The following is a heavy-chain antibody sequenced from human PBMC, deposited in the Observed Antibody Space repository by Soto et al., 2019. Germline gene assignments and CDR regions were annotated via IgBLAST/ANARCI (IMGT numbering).Heavy chain of an antibody. CDR3: ARDNGGDYDFWSGLARNYYYYGMDV. V-gene: IGHV1-24*01. J-gene: IGHJ6*02. D-gene: IGHD3-3*01. CDR1: GYTLTELS. Sequence: ASVKVSCKVSGYTLTELSMHWVRQAPGKGLEWMGGFDPEDGETIYAQKFQGRVTMTEDTSTDTAYMELSRLRSEDTAAYYCARDNGGDYDFWSGLARNYYYYGMDVWGQGTTVTVSS. CDR2: FDPEDGET.